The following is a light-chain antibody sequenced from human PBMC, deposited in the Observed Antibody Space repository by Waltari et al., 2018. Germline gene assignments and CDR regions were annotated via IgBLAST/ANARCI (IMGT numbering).Light chain of an antibody. J-gene: IGLJ3*02. Sequence: QSVLTPPPSGSATPGQRVAIACSGSSPNIGTTTVNWYQQLPGSAPKLLIYTNNQRPSGVPDRFSGSKSGTSASLAISGLQSEDEADYYCAAWDDTLNGVVFGGGTKLTV. V-gene: IGLV1-44*01. CDR2: TNN. CDR1: SPNIGTTT. CDR3: AAWDDTLNGVV.